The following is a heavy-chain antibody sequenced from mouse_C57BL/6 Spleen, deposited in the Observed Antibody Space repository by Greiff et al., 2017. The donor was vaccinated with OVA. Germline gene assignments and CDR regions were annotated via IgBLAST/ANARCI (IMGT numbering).Heavy chain of an antibody. CDR3: ASHITTVPFAY. J-gene: IGHJ3*01. D-gene: IGHD1-1*01. CDR2: ISSGSSTI. Sequence: EVKLVESGGGLVQPGGSLKLSCAASGFTFSDYGMHWVRQAPEKGLEWVAYISSGSSTIYYADTVKGRFTISRDNAKNTLFLQMTSLRSEDTAMYYCASHITTVPFAYWGQGTLVTVSA. V-gene: IGHV5-17*01. CDR1: GFTFSDYG.